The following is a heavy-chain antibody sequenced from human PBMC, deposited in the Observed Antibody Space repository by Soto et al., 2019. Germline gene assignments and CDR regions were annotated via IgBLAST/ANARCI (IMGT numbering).Heavy chain of an antibody. Sequence: ASVKVSCKASGYTFTIYAMHWVLQAPGQRLEWMGWINAGNGNTKYSQKFQGRVTITRDTSASTAYMELSSLRSEDTAVYYCATLNRPSGYDSTDYWGQGTLVTVSS. J-gene: IGHJ4*02. V-gene: IGHV1-3*01. CDR2: INAGNGNT. D-gene: IGHD5-12*01. CDR3: ATLNRPSGYDSTDY. CDR1: GYTFTIYA.